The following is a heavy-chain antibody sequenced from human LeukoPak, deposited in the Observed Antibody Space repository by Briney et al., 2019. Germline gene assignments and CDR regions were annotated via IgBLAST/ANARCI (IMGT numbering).Heavy chain of an antibody. CDR2: INPDSGDT. V-gene: IGHV1-2*06. CDR1: GYAFTAYY. J-gene: IGHJ3*02. CDR3: ARDSTSLGAFAI. Sequence: ASVKVSCKASGYAFTAYYLHWVRQAPGQGLEWMGRINPDSGDTNYAQKFQGRVTMTRDTSITTAYMDLTRLGSDDTAIYYCARDSTSLGAFAIWGRGTVVTVSS. D-gene: IGHD1-1*01.